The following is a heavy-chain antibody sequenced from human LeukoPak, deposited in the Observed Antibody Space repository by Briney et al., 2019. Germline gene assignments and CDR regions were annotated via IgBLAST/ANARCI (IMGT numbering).Heavy chain of an antibody. V-gene: IGHV3-64*01. CDR1: GFTFSDYA. Sequence: GGSLRLSCAASGFTFSDYAMHWVRQAPGKELEYVSAISSKGGSIHYANSVKGRFTISRDNSKNTLYLQMDRLRAEDLAVYYCARDTCGCGSGWHLYWYFDLWGRGTLVTVSS. CDR2: ISSKGGSI. CDR3: ARDTCGCGSGWHLYWYFDL. D-gene: IGHD6-19*01. J-gene: IGHJ2*01.